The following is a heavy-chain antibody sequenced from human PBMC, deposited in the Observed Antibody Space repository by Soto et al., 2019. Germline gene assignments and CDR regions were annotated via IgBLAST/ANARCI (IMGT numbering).Heavy chain of an antibody. CDR2: INHSGST. J-gene: IGHJ4*02. D-gene: IGHD5-12*01. Sequence: SETLSLTCAVYGGSFSGYYWSWIRQPPGKGLEWIGEINHSGSTNYNPSLKSRVTISVDTSKNQFSLKLSSVTAADTAVYYCARGGHRDGYNIDYRGQGTLVTVSS. CDR1: GGSFSGYY. CDR3: ARGGHRDGYNIDY. V-gene: IGHV4-34*01.